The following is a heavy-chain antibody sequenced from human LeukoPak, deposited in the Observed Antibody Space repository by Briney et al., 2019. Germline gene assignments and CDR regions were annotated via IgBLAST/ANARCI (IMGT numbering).Heavy chain of an antibody. V-gene: IGHV1-2*02. Sequence: ASVKVSCKASGYTFNSYDISWVRQAPGQGLEWMGWITPNGGDTIYAQKFQGRVTMTRDTSISTAYMELSSLRSDDTAVYYCARNLAGDPADFWGQGTLVTVSS. CDR3: ARNLAGDPADF. CDR2: ITPNGGDT. D-gene: IGHD4-17*01. J-gene: IGHJ4*02. CDR1: GYTFNSYD.